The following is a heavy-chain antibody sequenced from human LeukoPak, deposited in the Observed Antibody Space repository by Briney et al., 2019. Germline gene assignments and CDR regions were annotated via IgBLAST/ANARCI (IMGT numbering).Heavy chain of an antibody. Sequence: PGGSLRLSCAASGFTFSSHSMNWVRQAPGKELEWVSSISTSSDYIYYADSVKGRFTISRDNAKNSLYLQMNSLRAEDTAVYYCARGLYSGYDWGQGTLVTVSS. J-gene: IGHJ4*02. CDR3: ARGLYSGYD. CDR1: GFTFSSHS. V-gene: IGHV3-21*01. CDR2: ISTSSDYI. D-gene: IGHD5-12*01.